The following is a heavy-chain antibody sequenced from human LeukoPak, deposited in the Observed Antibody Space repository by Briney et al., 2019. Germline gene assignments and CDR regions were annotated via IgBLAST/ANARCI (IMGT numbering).Heavy chain of an antibody. CDR3: AKDLIAARRGFGY. V-gene: IGHV3-30*18. D-gene: IGHD6-6*01. Sequence: GGSLRLSCAASGFTFRNYGMHWVRQAPGKGLEGVAVISYDGSDEYYADSVKGRFTISRDNSKNTLYLQMNSLRADDTAVYYCAKDLIAARRGFGYWGQGTLVTVSS. CDR2: ISYDGSDE. J-gene: IGHJ4*02. CDR1: GFTFRNYG.